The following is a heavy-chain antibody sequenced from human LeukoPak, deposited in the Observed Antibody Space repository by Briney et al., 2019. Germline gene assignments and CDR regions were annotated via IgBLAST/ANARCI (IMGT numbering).Heavy chain of an antibody. J-gene: IGHJ3*02. D-gene: IGHD3-22*01. CDR2: VSFDGSAL. CDR3: AKEGDSSGHCGLFDI. V-gene: IGHV3-30*04. Sequence: PGGSLRLSCAASGFTFSSYPMHWVRQAPGKGLEWVAGVSFDGSALFYTDSVRGRFSISRDNSKNTLFLQTNSLRTEDTAVYYCAKEGDSSGHCGLFDIWGQGTMVTVSS. CDR1: GFTFSSYP.